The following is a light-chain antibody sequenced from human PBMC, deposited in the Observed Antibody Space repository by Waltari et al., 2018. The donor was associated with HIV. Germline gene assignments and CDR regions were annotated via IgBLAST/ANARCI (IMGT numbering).Light chain of an antibody. CDR1: ARAHFNF. V-gene: IGLV2-14*01. J-gene: IGLJ2*01. Sequence: QSALAQPASVSRPPGRSLTTACPGPARAHFNFVPWYQQRPGKAPKVIIYEGKYRASGVSARFSASKSDITASLTISGLQTDDEANYYCSSYTGRVSLFGGGTKLTVL. CDR2: EGK. CDR3: SSYTGRVSL.